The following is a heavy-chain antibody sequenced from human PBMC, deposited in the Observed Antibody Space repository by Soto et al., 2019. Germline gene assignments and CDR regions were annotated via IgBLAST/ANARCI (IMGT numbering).Heavy chain of an antibody. Sequence: ASVKVSCKASGYTFTSYGISWVRQAPGQGLEWMGWISAYNGNTNYAQKLQGRVTMTTDTSTSTAYMELRSLRSDDTAVYYCARGYSYYDSSGYSTEAFDIWGQGTMVTVSS. D-gene: IGHD3-22*01. CDR2: ISAYNGNT. J-gene: IGHJ3*02. CDR3: ARGYSYYDSSGYSTEAFDI. CDR1: GYTFTSYG. V-gene: IGHV1-18*01.